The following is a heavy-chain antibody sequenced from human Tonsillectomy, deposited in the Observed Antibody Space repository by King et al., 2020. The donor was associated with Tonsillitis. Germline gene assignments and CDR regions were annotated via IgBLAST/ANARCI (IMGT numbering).Heavy chain of an antibody. CDR2: VYYSGST. CDR3: ARHGGPGAGFDP. CDR1: GDSISSSTYY. J-gene: IGHJ5*02. V-gene: IGHV4-39*01. D-gene: IGHD2-2*01. Sequence: QLQESGPGLVKPSETLSLTCTVSGDSISSSTYYWGGIRQPPGKGLEWIGSVYYSGSTNYNPSLESRVTISLDTSKSQFSLKVNSVTAADTAVYYCARHGGPGAGFDPWGQGTLVTVSS.